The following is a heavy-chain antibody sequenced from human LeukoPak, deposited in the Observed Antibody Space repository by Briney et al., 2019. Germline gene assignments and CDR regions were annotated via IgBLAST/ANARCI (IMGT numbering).Heavy chain of an antibody. V-gene: IGHV4-34*01. Sequence: PSETLSLTCAVYGGSFSGYYWSWIRQPPGKGLEWIGEINHSGSTNYNPSLKSRATISVDTSKNQFSLKLRSVTAADTAVYYCAREYSSFEYWGQGILVTVSS. J-gene: IGHJ4*02. CDR2: INHSGST. CDR1: GGSFSGYY. D-gene: IGHD6-6*01. CDR3: AREYSSFEY.